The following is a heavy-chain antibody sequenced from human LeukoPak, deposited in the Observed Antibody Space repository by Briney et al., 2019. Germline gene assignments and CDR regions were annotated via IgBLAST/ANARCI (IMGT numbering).Heavy chain of an antibody. Sequence: ASVKVSCKASGYTFTGYYMHWVRQAPGQGLEWMGWINPNSGGTNYAQKFQGRVTMTRDTSISTAYMGLSRLRSDDTAVYYCARRPIAAAGAPGMDRWFDPWGQGTLVTVSS. CDR3: ARRPIAAAGAPGMDRWFDP. D-gene: IGHD6-13*01. J-gene: IGHJ5*02. CDR2: INPNSGGT. CDR1: GYTFTGYY. V-gene: IGHV1-2*02.